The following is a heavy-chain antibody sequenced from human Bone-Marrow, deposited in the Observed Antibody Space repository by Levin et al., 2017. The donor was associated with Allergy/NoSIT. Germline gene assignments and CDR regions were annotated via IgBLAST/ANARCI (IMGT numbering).Heavy chain of an antibody. CDR2: IFYTGKT. D-gene: IGHD2-2*01. CDR1: GGSISSRTYY. V-gene: IGHV4-39*01. J-gene: IGHJ4*02. Sequence: ESLKISCTVSGGSISSRTYYWGWSRQPPGKGLEWIGSIFYTGKTYYNSYLKSPVTMFVDTSENQFSLRLTSVTAADTAVYFCARLVVPTTYFDSWGQGTLVTVSS. CDR3: ARLVVPTTYFDS.